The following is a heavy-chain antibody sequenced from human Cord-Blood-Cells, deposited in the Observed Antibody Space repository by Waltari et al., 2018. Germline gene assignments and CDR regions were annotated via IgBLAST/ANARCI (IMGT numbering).Heavy chain of an antibody. CDR3: ARGVAAAGSPYFDY. CDR2: INHSGST. J-gene: IGHJ4*02. V-gene: IGHV4-34*01. CDR1: GGSFSGYS. Sequence: QVQLQQWGAGLLKPSETLSLTCAVHGGSFSGYSWSWIRQPPGKGLAWIGEINHSGSTNYNPSLKSRVTISVDTSKNQFSLKLSSVTAADTAVYYCARGVAAAGSPYFDYWGQGTLVTVSS. D-gene: IGHD6-13*01.